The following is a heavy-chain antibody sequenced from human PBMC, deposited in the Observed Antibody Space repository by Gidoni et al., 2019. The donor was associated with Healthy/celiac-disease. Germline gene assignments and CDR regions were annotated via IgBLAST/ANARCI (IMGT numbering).Heavy chain of an antibody. D-gene: IGHD3-22*01. Sequence: QVQLVESGGGVVQPGRSLRLSCAASGFTFSSYAMHWVRQAPGKGLEWVAVISYDGSNKYYADSVKGRFTISRDNSKNTLYLQMNSLRAEDTAVYYCAITGPYDSSGRPDYWGQGTLVTVSS. V-gene: IGHV3-30*04. CDR2: ISYDGSNK. CDR1: GFTFSSYA. J-gene: IGHJ4*02. CDR3: AITGPYDSSGRPDY.